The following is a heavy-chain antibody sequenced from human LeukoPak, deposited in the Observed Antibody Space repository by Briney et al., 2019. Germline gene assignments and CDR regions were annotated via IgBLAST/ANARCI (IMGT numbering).Heavy chain of an antibody. D-gene: IGHD2-2*01. V-gene: IGHV3-7*01. Sequence: GGSLRLSCAASGFTFSSYWMSWVRQAPGKGLEWVANIEQDGSEKYYVDSVKGRFTISRDNAKNSLYLQMNSLRAEDTAVYYCARKVPAASWAFDIWGQGTMVTVSS. CDR1: GFTFSSYW. CDR2: IEQDGSEK. J-gene: IGHJ3*02. CDR3: ARKVPAASWAFDI.